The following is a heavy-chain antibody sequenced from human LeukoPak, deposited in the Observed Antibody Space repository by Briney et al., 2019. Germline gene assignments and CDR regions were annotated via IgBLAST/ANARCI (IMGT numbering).Heavy chain of an antibody. CDR3: ARWGRIGAAAGPNRYYYYYGMDV. D-gene: IGHD6-13*01. CDR2: IYTSGST. J-gene: IGHJ6*02. Sequence: SETLSLTCTVSGGSISSYYWSWIRQPAGKGLEWIGRIYTSGSTNYNPSLKSRVTMSVDTSKNQFSLKLSSVTAADTAVYYCARWGRIGAAAGPNRYYYYYGMDVWGQGTTVTVSS. V-gene: IGHV4-4*07. CDR1: GGSISSYY.